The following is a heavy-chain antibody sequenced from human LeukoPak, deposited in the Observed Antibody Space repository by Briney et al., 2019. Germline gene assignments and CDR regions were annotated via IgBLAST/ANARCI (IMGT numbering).Heavy chain of an antibody. Sequence: SETLSLTCTVSGGSISSYYWSWIRQPLGKGLEWIGNVYDSGSTNYNPSLKSRVTISVDTSKNQCSLKLSSVTAADTAVYYCARAGYGDHFDYWGQGTLVTVSS. V-gene: IGHV4-59*01. CDR1: GGSISSYY. D-gene: IGHD4-17*01. CDR3: ARAGYGDHFDY. CDR2: VYDSGST. J-gene: IGHJ4*02.